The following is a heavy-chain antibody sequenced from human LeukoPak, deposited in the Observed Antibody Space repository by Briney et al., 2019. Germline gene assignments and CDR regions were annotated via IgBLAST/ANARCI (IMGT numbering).Heavy chain of an antibody. J-gene: IGHJ4*02. CDR3: AKGSNRGVASIDY. V-gene: IGHV3-30*18. CDR1: GFTFSSYG. CDR2: ISYDGSNK. Sequence: GRSLRLSCAASGFTFSSYGMHWVRQAPGKGLDWVAVISYDGSNKYYADSVKGRFTISRDNSKNTLFLQMNSLRAEDTAVYYCAKGSNRGVASIDYWGQGTLVTVSS. D-gene: IGHD5-12*01.